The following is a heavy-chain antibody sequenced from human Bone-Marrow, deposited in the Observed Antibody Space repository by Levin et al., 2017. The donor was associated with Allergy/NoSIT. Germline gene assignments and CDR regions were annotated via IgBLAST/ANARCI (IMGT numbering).Heavy chain of an antibody. CDR2: ISASGHYK. Sequence: AGGSLRLSCSASGFTFNRYSMNWVRQAPGKGLDWVSSISASGHYKYSADSVQGRFTIFRDNANNSVHLQMDTLRVEDTAIYYGARGYGGNDYFDYWGQGILVTVSS. CDR3: ARGYGGNDYFDY. CDR1: GFTFNRYS. V-gene: IGHV3-21*01. D-gene: IGHD3-16*01. J-gene: IGHJ4*02.